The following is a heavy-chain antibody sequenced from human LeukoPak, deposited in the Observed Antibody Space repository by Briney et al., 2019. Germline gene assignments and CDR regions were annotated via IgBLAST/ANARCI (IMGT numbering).Heavy chain of an antibody. CDR3: ARGGYCSGGSCYGGGFDY. J-gene: IGHJ4*02. CDR1: GWSFSGYY. CDR2: INHSGST. Sequence: PSETLSLTCAAYGWSFSGYYWSWIRQPPGKGLEWIGEINHSGSTNYNPSLKSRVTISVDTSKKQFSLKLTSVTAADTAVYYCARGGYCSGGSCYGGGFDYWGQGILVTVSS. D-gene: IGHD2-15*01. V-gene: IGHV4-34*01.